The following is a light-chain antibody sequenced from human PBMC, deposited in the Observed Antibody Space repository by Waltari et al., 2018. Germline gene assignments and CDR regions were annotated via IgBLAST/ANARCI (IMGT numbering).Light chain of an antibody. Sequence: DIQMTQSPSYLSASVGVRVTITCRASQRIRMYLNWYQQKVGKAPQLLIYSVSSLESEVPSRFSGSGSGTDFTLTISSLQPEDFATYYCQQSYIPPRTFGQGTKLEI. CDR3: QQSYIPPRT. J-gene: IGKJ2*01. CDR1: QRIRMY. V-gene: IGKV1-39*01. CDR2: SVS.